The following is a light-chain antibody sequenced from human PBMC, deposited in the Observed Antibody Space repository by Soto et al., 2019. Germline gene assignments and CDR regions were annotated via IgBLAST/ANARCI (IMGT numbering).Light chain of an antibody. Sequence: EIVLTQSPATLSLSPGERATLSCRASQSVNSYLAWYQHKPGQAPRLLIYDASNRATGIPARFSVSGSGTDFTLTISSLEPEDFAVYYCQQRSNWPITFGQGTRLEIK. J-gene: IGKJ5*01. CDR3: QQRSNWPIT. CDR2: DAS. V-gene: IGKV3-11*01. CDR1: QSVNSY.